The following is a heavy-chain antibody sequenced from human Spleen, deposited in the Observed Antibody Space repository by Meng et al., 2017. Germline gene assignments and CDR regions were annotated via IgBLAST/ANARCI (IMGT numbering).Heavy chain of an antibody. CDR1: GYTFTSYG. D-gene: IGHD3-10*01. CDR2: ISAYNGNK. V-gene: IGHV1-18*01. J-gene: IGHJ3*02. CDR3: ASGDGSYGSGSYYILDAFDI. Sequence: ASVKVSCKASGYTFTSYGISWVRQAPGQGLEWMGWISAYNGNKNYAQKLQGRVTMTTDTSTSTAYMELSSLRSEDTAVYYCASGDGSYGSGSYYILDAFDIWGQGTMVTVSS.